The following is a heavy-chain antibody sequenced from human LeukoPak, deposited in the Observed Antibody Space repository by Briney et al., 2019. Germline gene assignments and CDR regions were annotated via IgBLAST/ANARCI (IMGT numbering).Heavy chain of an antibody. CDR1: GFTFSSYS. CDR2: ISSSSTI. D-gene: IGHD2-2*01. CDR3: ARGYCSSTSCYYYYYYYMDV. J-gene: IGHJ6*03. Sequence: GGSLRLSCAASGFTFSSYSMNWVRQAPGKGLEWVSYISSSSTIYYADSVKGRFTISRDNAKNSLYLQMNSLRAEDTAVYYCARGYCSSTSCYYYYYYYMDVWGKGTTVTVSS. V-gene: IGHV3-48*04.